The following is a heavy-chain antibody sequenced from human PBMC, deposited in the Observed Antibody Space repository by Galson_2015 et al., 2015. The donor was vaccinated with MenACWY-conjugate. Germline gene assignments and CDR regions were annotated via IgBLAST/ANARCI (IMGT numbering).Heavy chain of an antibody. V-gene: IGHV3-21*01. D-gene: IGHD6-19*01. CDR1: GFTFSSYS. J-gene: IGHJ6*02. CDR3: ARDPYGWYGMDV. CDR2: ISSSSSYI. Sequence: SLRLSCAASGFTFSSYSMNWVRQAPGKGLEWVSSISSSSSYIYYADSVKGRFTISRDNAKNSLYLQMNSLRAEDTAVYYCARDPYGWYGMDVWGQGTTVTVSS.